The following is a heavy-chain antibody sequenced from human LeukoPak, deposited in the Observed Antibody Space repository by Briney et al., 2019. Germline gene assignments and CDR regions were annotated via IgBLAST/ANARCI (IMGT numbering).Heavy chain of an antibody. CDR3: ATTSVVPAAYGYYFDY. V-gene: IGHV4-39*07. J-gene: IGHJ4*02. D-gene: IGHD2-2*01. CDR2: IYYSGST. CDR1: GGSISSSSYY. Sequence: SETLSLTCTVSGGSISSSSYYWGWIRQPPGKGLEWIGTIYYSGSTNYNPSLKSRVTISVDTSKNQFSLKLSSVTAADTAVYYCATTSVVPAAYGYYFDYWGQGTLVTVSS.